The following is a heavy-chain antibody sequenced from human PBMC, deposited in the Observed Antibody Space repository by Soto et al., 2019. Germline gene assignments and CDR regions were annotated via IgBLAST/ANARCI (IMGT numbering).Heavy chain of an antibody. CDR3: ARDKMGSRFSEGLDY. V-gene: IGHV4-31*03. Sequence: LSLTCTVSGGSISSGGYYWSCIRQHPGKGLEWIGYIYYSGSTYYNPSLKSRVTISVDTSKNQFSLKLSSVTAADTAVYYCARDKMGSRFSEGLDYWGQGTLVTVSS. CDR2: IYYSGST. CDR1: GGSISSGGYY. J-gene: IGHJ4*02. D-gene: IGHD3-22*01.